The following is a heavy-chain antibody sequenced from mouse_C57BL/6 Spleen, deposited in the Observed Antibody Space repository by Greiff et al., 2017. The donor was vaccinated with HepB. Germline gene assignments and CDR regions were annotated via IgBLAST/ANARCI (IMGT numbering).Heavy chain of an antibody. CDR2: IHPNSGST. D-gene: IGHD2-4*01. V-gene: IGHV1-64*01. Sequence: VKLMESGAELVKPGASVKLSCKASGYTFTSYWMHWVKQRPGQGLEWIGMIHPNSGSTNYNEKFKSKATLTVDKSSSTAYMQLSSLTSEDSAVYDCARSTMITAFDYWGQGTTLTVSS. CDR1: GYTFTSYW. J-gene: IGHJ2*01. CDR3: ARSTMITAFDY.